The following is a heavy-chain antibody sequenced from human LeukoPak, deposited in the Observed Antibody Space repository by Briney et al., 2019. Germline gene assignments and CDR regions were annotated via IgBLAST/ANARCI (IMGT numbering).Heavy chain of an antibody. J-gene: IGHJ3*02. CDR1: GFTFSDHY. CDR2: ISSSSSYT. Sequence: GGSLRLSCAASGFTFSDHYMSWIRQAPGKGLEWVSYISSSSSYTNYADSVKGRFTISRDNAKKSLYLQMNSLRAEDTAVYYCARRAMVRAVMNPFDIWGQGTMVTVSS. V-gene: IGHV3-11*06. CDR3: ARRAMVRAVMNPFDI. D-gene: IGHD3-10*01.